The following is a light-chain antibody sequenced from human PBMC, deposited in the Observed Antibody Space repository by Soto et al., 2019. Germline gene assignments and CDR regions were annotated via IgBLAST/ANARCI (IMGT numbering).Light chain of an antibody. J-gene: IGLJ2*01. CDR2: DNN. V-gene: IGLV3-21*02. CDR3: HVWDSSSDHVV. CDR1: NIGRKS. Sequence: SYELTQPPSVSVAPGQTARSTCGGNNIGRKSVHWYQQKPGQAPVLVVYDNNDRPSGIPERFSGSNSGNTATLTISRVEAGDEADYYCHVWDSSSDHVVFGGGTPLTVL.